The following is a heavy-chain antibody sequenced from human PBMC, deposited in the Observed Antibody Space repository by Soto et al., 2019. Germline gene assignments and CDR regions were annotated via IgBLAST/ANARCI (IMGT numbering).Heavy chain of an antibody. CDR1: GDSFSKYT. Sequence: QVPLVQSGAEVKKPGSSVRVSCKHSGDSFSKYTVNWVRQAPRQGLEWMGGFIPRFGTTNFAPTIQGRVTFTADQSMNTVYMELSSLRSEDTALYCCARGRGLYNSGRSQLDSWGQGTLVTVSS. CDR2: FIPRFGTT. D-gene: IGHD1-1*01. J-gene: IGHJ4*02. CDR3: ARGRGLYNSGRSQLDS. V-gene: IGHV1-69*01.